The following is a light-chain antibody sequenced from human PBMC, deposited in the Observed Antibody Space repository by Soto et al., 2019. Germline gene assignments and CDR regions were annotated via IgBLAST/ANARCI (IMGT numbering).Light chain of an antibody. J-gene: IGKJ1*01. CDR1: QSVGSN. V-gene: IGKV3-15*01. CDR3: QQYNNWPLT. CDR2: GAS. Sequence: EIVLTHSLATLSVSHLERVTLXFGARQSVGSNLAWYQQTPGQAPRVVIYGASTRATGIPARFSGSGSETEFTLTISSLQSEDFAVYYCQQYNNWPLTFGQGTKVDNK.